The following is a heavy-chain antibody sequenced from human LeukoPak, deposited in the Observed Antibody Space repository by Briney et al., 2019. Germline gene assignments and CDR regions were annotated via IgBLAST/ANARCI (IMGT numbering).Heavy chain of an antibody. CDR3: ARGGAYYYYMDA. V-gene: IGHV3-21*01. CDR2: ISSSSSYI. D-gene: IGHD4/OR15-4a*01. Sequence: GGSLRLSCAASGFTFSSYSMNWVRQAPGEGLEWVSSISSSSSYIYYADSLKGRFTISRDNAKNSLYLQMNSLRAEDTAVYYCARGGAYYYYMDAWGKGTTVTVSS. J-gene: IGHJ6*03. CDR1: GFTFSSYS.